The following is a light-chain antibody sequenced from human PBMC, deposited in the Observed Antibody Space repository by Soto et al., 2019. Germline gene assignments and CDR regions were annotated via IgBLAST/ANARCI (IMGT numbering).Light chain of an antibody. J-gene: IGLJ1*01. V-gene: IGLV2-23*02. Sequence: QPALTQPASVSGSPGQSITISCTGTSSDIGNYNLVSWYQQHPGKAPKLMIYEVSKRPSGVSNRFSVSKSGNTASLTISGLQAEDEADYYCCSYAGSTTYVFGTGTKLTVL. CDR3: CSYAGSTTYV. CDR2: EVS. CDR1: SSDIGNYNL.